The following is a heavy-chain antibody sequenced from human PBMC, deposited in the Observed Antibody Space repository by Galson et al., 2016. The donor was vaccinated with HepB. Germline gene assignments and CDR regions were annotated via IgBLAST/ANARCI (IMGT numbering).Heavy chain of an antibody. Sequence: SETLSLTCTVSGGSISSYYWSWIRQPPGKGLGWIGDIYYSGSTNYNPSLKSRVTISVDTSKNQFSLKLSSVTAADTAVYYCATVGRDSSSGWYTLDAFDIWGQGTMVTVSS. CDR1: GGSISSYY. D-gene: IGHD6-19*01. J-gene: IGHJ3*02. CDR2: IYYSGST. CDR3: ATVGRDSSSGWYTLDAFDI. V-gene: IGHV4-59*01.